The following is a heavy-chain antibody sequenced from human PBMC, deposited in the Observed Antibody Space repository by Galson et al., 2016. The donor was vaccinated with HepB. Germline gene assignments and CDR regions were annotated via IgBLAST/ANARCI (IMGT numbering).Heavy chain of an antibody. J-gene: IGHJ4*02. D-gene: IGHD4-17*01. CDR1: GFSFSTYG. Sequence: SLRLSCAASGFSFSTYGMHWVRQAPGKGPEWVAVIWYDGSNEYYVDSVKGRFTISRDNAKNSLYLQMNSLRAEDTAVYYCVRNLPPGGDYSVDYWGQGTLVTVSS. V-gene: IGHV3-33*01. CDR3: VRNLPPGGDYSVDY. CDR2: IWYDGSNE.